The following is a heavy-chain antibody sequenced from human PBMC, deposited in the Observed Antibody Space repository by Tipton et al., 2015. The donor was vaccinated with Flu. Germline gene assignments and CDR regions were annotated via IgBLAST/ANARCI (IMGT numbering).Heavy chain of an antibody. CDR1: DGPITSSSYY. D-gene: IGHD3-16*01. CDR2: VYYTGYP. Sequence: LRLSCSVSDGPITSSSYYWGWIRQPPGRSLEWVGSVYYTGYPYYNPYLKSRLAMSIDTSNSQFSLRLSSMSAADTAVYYCAKIKFGWVESWAQGILVTVSS. CDR3: AKIKFGWVES. V-gene: IGHV4-39*07. J-gene: IGHJ5*01.